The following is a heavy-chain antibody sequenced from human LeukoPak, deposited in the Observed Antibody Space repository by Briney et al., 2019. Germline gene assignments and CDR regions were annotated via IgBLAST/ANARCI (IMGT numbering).Heavy chain of an antibody. CDR3: ARDLTGPYYMDV. Sequence: SETLSLTCAVYGGSFSGYYWSWIRQPPGKGLEWIGEINHSGSTNYNPSLKSRVTISVDTSKNQFSLKLSSVTAADTAVYYCARDLTGPYYMDVWGKGTTVTVSS. CDR1: GGSFSGYY. CDR2: INHSGST. D-gene: IGHD2-8*02. V-gene: IGHV4-34*01. J-gene: IGHJ6*03.